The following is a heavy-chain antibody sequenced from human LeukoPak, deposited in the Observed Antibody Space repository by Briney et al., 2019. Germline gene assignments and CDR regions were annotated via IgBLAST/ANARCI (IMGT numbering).Heavy chain of an antibody. Sequence: ASVKVSCKASGYTFTSHDINWVRQAPGQGLEWMGWMNPNSGNTGYAQKFQGRVTITRDTSISTAYMELSSLRSDDTAVYYCARESLRDGSSDYWGQGTLVTVSS. CDR3: ARESLRDGSSDY. V-gene: IGHV1-8*03. J-gene: IGHJ4*02. D-gene: IGHD5-24*01. CDR1: GYTFTSHD. CDR2: MNPNSGNT.